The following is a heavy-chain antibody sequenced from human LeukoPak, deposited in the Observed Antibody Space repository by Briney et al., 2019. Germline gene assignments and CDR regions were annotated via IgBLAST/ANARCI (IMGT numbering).Heavy chain of an antibody. CDR3: ARAPVGTSGENFDAFDI. V-gene: IGHV4-4*02. Sequence: SETLSLTCAVSGGSISSSNWWSWVRQPPGKGLEWIGEIYHSGSTNYNPSLKSRVTISVDKSKNQFSLKLSSVTAADTAVYYCARAPVGTSGENFDAFDIWGQGTMVTVSS. D-gene: IGHD7-27*01. J-gene: IGHJ3*02. CDR1: GGSISSSNW. CDR2: IYHSGST.